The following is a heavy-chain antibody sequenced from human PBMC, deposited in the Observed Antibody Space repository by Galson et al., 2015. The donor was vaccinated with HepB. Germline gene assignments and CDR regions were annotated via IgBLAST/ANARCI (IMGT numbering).Heavy chain of an antibody. V-gene: IGHV3-30-3*01. D-gene: IGHD3-22*01. CDR1: GFTFSNYP. J-gene: IGHJ4*02. Sequence: SLRLSCAASGFTFSNYPMHWVRQAPGKGLEWVTAFSYDGSSTYYAESVKGRFTISRDYSNNTLYLEMNSLRPDDTAVYYCARSPDSGYYYFDYWGQGTLVTVAS. CDR3: ARSPDSGYYYFDY. CDR2: FSYDGSST.